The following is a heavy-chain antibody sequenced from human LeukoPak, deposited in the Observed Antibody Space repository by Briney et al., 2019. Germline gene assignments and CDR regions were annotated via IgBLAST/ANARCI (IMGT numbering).Heavy chain of an antibody. V-gene: IGHV3-48*01. D-gene: IGHD3-10*01. CDR3: ARVGGAEHYYYYYYMDV. CDR1: GFTFSSYS. CDR2: ISSSSSSTI. J-gene: IGHJ6*03. Sequence: GGSLRLSCAASGFTFSSYSMNWVRQAPGKGLEWVSYISSSSSSTIYYADSVKGRFTISRDNAKNSLYLQMNSPRAEDTAVYYCARVGGAEHYYYYYYMDVWGKGTTVTVSS.